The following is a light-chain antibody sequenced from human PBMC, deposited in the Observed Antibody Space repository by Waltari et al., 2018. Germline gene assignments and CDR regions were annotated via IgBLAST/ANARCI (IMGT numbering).Light chain of an antibody. V-gene: IGLV2-11*01. CDR2: DVS. J-gene: IGLJ2*01. CDR1: SSDVGGYNY. CDR3: CSYAGSYPVV. Sequence: QSALTQPRSVSGSPEQSVTISCTGTSSDVGGYNYVSWYQQHPGKAPKLMIYDVSKRPEGVPARFSGAKSDNTASLTISGLQAEDEADYYCCSYAGSYPVVFGGGTKVTVL.